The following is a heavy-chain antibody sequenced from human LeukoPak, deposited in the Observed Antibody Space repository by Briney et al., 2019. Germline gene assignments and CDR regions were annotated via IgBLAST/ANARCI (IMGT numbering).Heavy chain of an antibody. J-gene: IGHJ4*02. Sequence: GSLRLSCAASGFTFSSYWMSWVRQTPGKGLEWVANIKQDGSENYYVESVKGRFTISRDNAKNSLYLQMNSLRAEDTAVYYCATSRSFDYWGQGTLVTVSS. CDR3: ATSRSFDY. V-gene: IGHV3-7*01. CDR2: IKQDGSEN. CDR1: GFTFSSYW.